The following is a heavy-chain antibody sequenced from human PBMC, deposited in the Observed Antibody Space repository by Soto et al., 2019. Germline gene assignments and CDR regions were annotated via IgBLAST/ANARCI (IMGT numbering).Heavy chain of an antibody. CDR1: GGSFSGYY. D-gene: IGHD5-12*01. Sequence: QVQLQQWGAGLLKPSETLSLTCAVYGGSFSGYYWSWIRQPPGKGLEWIGEINHSGSTNYNPSLKSRVTISVDTSKNQFSLKLSSVTAADTAVYYCARATPLKWLRLGRRYYYGMDVWGQGTTVTVSS. CDR3: ARATPLKWLRLGRRYYYGMDV. V-gene: IGHV4-34*01. CDR2: INHSGST. J-gene: IGHJ6*02.